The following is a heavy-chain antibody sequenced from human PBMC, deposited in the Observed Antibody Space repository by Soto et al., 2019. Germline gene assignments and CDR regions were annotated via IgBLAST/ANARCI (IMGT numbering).Heavy chain of an antibody. D-gene: IGHD1-20*01. CDR2: FDPEDGET. J-gene: IGHJ3*02. CDR1: GYTLTELS. CDR3: ATDSLVRYNWKVRAFDI. V-gene: IGHV1-24*01. Sequence: GASVKVSCKVSGYTLTELSMHWVRQAPGKGLEWMGGFDPEDGETIYAQKFQGRVTMTEDTSTDTAYMELSSLRSEDTAVYYCATDSLVRYNWKVRAFDIWGQGTMVTVSS.